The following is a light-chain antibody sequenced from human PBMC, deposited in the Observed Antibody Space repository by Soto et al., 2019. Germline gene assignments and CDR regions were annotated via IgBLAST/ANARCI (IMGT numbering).Light chain of an antibody. CDR2: AAS. CDR3: QQANSFPIT. CDR1: QNIFSW. J-gene: IGKJ5*01. Sequence: DIQMTQSPSSLSASVGDTVTISCRASQNIFSWIAWYQQKPGKAPKLLIHAASSLQSGVPPRFTGSVSATGFTLTINNLQPEDFETYYCQQANSFPITLGQGTRLEIK. V-gene: IGKV1D-12*01.